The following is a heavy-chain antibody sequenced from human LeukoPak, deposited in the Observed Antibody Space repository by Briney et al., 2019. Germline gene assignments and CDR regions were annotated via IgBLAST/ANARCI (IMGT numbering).Heavy chain of an antibody. D-gene: IGHD2-2*01. CDR1: GFTFDDYA. Sequence: GRSLRLPWAPAGFTFDDYAMHWVRQAPGKGLGWVSGISWNSGSIGYADSVKGRFTISRDNTKNSLYLQMNSLRAEDTALYYCAKEEPDANCFDYWGQGTLVTVSS. CDR2: ISWNSGSI. J-gene: IGHJ4*02. CDR3: AKEEPDANCFDY. V-gene: IGHV3-9*01.